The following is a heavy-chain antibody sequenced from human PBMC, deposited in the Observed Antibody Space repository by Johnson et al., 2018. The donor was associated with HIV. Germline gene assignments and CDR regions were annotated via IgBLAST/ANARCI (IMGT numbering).Heavy chain of an antibody. CDR3: AGDSPRYSFDI. CDR2: ISSSGSTI. Sequence: VQLVESGGGLVKPGGSLRLSCAASGFTFSDYYMGWIRQAPGKGLDWVSSISSSGSTIYYADSVKGRFTISRDNAKNSLYLQMNSRRAGDTAVYYCAGDSPRYSFDIWGQGTMVTVSS. V-gene: IGHV3-11*04. CDR1: GFTFSDYY. D-gene: IGHD2-21*01. J-gene: IGHJ3*02.